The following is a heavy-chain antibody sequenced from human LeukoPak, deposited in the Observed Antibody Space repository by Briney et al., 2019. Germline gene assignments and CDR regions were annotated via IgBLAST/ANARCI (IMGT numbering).Heavy chain of an antibody. CDR1: GFTFSSHA. V-gene: IGHV3-23*01. J-gene: IGHJ4*02. Sequence: GGSLRLSCAASGFTFSSHAMSWVRQAPGKGLEWVSGIIGGGGETNYADSVKGRFSISTDNSKNTLYLQMNSLRDEDTAVYYCTREFYRSGWNVDYWGQGTLVTVSS. CDR3: TREFYRSGWNVDY. CDR2: IIGGGGET. D-gene: IGHD6-19*01.